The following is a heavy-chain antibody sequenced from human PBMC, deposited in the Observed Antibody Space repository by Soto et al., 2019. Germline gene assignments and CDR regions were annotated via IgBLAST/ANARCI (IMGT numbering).Heavy chain of an antibody. J-gene: IGHJ6*02. Sequence: QVQLVQSGAEVKKPGASVKVSCKASGYTFTSYGISWVRQAPGQGLEWMGWISAYNGNTNYAQKLQGRVTMTTDTSTSTAYMELRSLRSDDTAVYYCARDVRITMIVDPPHYYYYGMDVWGQGTTVTVSS. CDR3: ARDVRITMIVDPPHYYYYGMDV. V-gene: IGHV1-18*01. CDR2: ISAYNGNT. D-gene: IGHD3-22*01. CDR1: GYTFTSYG.